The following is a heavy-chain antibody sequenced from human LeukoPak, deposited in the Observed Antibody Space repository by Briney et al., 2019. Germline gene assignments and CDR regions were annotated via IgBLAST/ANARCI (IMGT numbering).Heavy chain of an antibody. CDR3: AKATSPRTSVTLGCDY. CDR1: GFTFSSYA. V-gene: IGHV3-23*01. D-gene: IGHD4-17*01. CDR2: IGGSGVNT. J-gene: IGHJ4*02. Sequence: GGSLRLSCAASGFTFSSYAMTWVRQAPGKGLEWISPIGGSGVNTYYADSVKGRFTISRDNSKNTLYLQMNSLRAEDTAVYYCAKATSPRTSVTLGCDYWGQGTLVTVSS.